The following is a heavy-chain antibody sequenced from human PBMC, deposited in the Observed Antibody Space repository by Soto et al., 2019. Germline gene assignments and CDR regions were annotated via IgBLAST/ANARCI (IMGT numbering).Heavy chain of an antibody. D-gene: IGHD3-16*01. J-gene: IGHJ6*02. V-gene: IGHV3-23*01. CDR3: ATGGGVNCYGGMDV. Sequence: EVQLLESGGGLVQPGGSLRLSCAASGFTFSSYAMSWVRQAPGKGLEWVSAISGSGGSTYYADSVKGRFTISRDNSKHRLYLPMDSLRAEDTAVYYWATGGGVNCYGGMDVGGQGTTVTVSS. CDR2: ISGSGGST. CDR1: GFTFSSYA.